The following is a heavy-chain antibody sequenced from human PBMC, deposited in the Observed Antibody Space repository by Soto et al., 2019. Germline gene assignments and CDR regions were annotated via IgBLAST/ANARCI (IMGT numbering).Heavy chain of an antibody. V-gene: IGHV4-31*03. D-gene: IGHD1-1*01. Sequence: QVQLQESGPGLVKPSQTLSLNCTVSGGSISSGAYYWSWIRQHPGKGLEWIGYMYYTGKTYYNPSLESRVIISGDTSKNHFSLNLTSVTAADTAVYYCARHQRYAERLSALDYWGQGTPVTVSS. CDR3: ARHQRYAERLSALDY. J-gene: IGHJ4*02. CDR1: GGSISSGAYY. CDR2: MYYTGKT.